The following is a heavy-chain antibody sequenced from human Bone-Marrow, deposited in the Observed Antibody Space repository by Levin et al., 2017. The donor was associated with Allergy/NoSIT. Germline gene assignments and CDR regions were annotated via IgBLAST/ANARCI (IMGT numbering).Heavy chain of an antibody. CDR3: ARHLPDSGYPRYMDV. CDR1: GGSITSSSYY. CDR2: IYYSGST. Sequence: SETLSLTCTVSGGSITSSSYYWGWIRQPPGKGLEWIVTIYYSGSTHYNPSLKSRVTISVDTSKNQFSLKLTSVTAADTAVYFCARHLPDSGYPRYMDVWGKGTTVTVSS. J-gene: IGHJ6*03. D-gene: IGHD3-9*01. V-gene: IGHV4-39*01.